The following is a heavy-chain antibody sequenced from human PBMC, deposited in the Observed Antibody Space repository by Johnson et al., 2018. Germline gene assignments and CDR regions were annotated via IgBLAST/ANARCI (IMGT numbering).Heavy chain of an antibody. J-gene: IGHJ6*03. Sequence: VQLVQSGGGLVQPGGSLRLSCAASGFTFSSYAMSWVRQAPGKGLEWVSAISGSGGSTYYADSVKGRFTNSSDNSKNTLYLQMNSLRAEDTAVYYCASDRHYYFWSGYALYYYYYMDVWGKGTTVTVSS. CDR2: ISGSGGST. D-gene: IGHD3-3*01. CDR3: ASDRHYYFWSGYALYYYYYMDV. CDR1: GFTFSSYA. V-gene: IGHV3-23*04.